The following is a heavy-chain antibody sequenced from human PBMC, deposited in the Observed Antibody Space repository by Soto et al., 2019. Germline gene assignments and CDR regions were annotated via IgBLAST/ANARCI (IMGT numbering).Heavy chain of an antibody. CDR3: ARGGAAGAINWFDP. CDR2: IFYIGST. V-gene: IGHV4-59*01. J-gene: IGHJ5*02. D-gene: IGHD6-13*01. CDR1: GGSITSYY. Sequence: SETLSLTCTVSGGSITSYYWSWIRQPPGKGLEWIGYIFYIGSTNYNPSLNSRVTISVDTSSNQISLTLTSLTAADTAVYHCARGGAAGAINWFDPWGQGALVTVSS.